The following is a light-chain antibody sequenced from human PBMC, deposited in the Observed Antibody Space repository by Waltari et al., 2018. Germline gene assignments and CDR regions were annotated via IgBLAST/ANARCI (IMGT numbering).Light chain of an antibody. J-gene: IGKJ5*01. CDR1: QNIDTR. CDR3: QQYLQWPPAIT. Sequence: ILLTQSPATLSVSPGERATLSCRASQNIDTRLAWYQHKPGQAPRLLIYGSSTRAADIPARFSGSGFGTDSSLTINSLQSEDFAVYYCQQYLQWPPAITFGPGTRLDFK. V-gene: IGKV3-15*01. CDR2: GSS.